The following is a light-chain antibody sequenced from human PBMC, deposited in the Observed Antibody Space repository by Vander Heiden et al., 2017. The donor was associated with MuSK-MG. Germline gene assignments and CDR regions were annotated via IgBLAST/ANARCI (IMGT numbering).Light chain of an antibody. CDR1: QSVLYSSSNMNY. CDR3: QQDDHTQYT. Sequence: DIVLTQSPDSLAVSLGEKATISRTSSQSVLYSSSNMNYLAWFQQKPGQPPKRLIYWASTRESGVPDRFSGSGSGTEFTLTISILHAEDAAVYYCQQDDHTQYTFGQGTKVEIK. CDR2: WAS. J-gene: IGKJ2*01. V-gene: IGKV4-1*01.